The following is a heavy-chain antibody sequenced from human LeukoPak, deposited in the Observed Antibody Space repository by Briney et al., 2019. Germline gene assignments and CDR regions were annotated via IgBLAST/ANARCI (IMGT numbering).Heavy chain of an antibody. CDR1: AGSFSSYA. J-gene: IGHJ4*02. CDR3: AGFYYYDSSGYLDD. V-gene: IGHV1-69*13. CDR2: IIPIFGTA. Sequence: SVKVSCTASAGSFSSYAISWVRQAPGHGLEWMGGIIPIFGTANYAQKFQGKVTITADESTSTAYMERSSLRSEDTAVYYCAGFYYYDSSGYLDDWGQGTLVTVSS. D-gene: IGHD3-22*01.